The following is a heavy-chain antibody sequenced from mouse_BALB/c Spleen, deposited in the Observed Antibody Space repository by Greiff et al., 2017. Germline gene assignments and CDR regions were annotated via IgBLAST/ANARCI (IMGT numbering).Heavy chain of an antibody. Sequence: QVQLKESGPGLVAPSQSLSITCTVSGFSLTSYGVHWVRQPPGKGLEWLGVIWAGGSTNYNSALMSRLSISKDNSKSQVFLKMNSLQTDDTAMYYCARAEATGYAMDYWGQGTSVTVSS. CDR2: IWAGGST. J-gene: IGHJ4*01. V-gene: IGHV2-9*02. CDR1: GFSLTSYG. CDR3: ARAEATGYAMDY. D-gene: IGHD3-2*02.